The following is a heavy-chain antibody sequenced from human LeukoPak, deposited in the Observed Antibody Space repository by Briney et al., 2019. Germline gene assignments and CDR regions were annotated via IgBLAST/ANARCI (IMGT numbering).Heavy chain of an antibody. Sequence: SETLSLTCAVYGGSFSGYYWSWIRQPPGKGLEWIGEINHSGSTNYNPSLKSRVTISVDTSKNQFSLKLSSVTAADTAVYYCARHDEEWFIVATRRGAFDIWGQGTMVTVSS. CDR1: GGSFSGYY. D-gene: IGHD5-12*01. V-gene: IGHV4-34*01. CDR2: INHSGST. CDR3: ARHDEEWFIVATRRGAFDI. J-gene: IGHJ3*02.